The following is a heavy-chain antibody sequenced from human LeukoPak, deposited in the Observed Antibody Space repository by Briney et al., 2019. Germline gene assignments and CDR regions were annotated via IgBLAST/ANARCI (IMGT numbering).Heavy chain of an antibody. J-gene: IGHJ6*03. Sequence: GGSLRLSCAASGFTFSSYSMNWVRQAPGKGLEWVSSISSSSSYTYYADSLKGRFTISRDNAKNSLYLQMNSLRAEDTAVYYCARVRGGYGLYYYYYMDVWGKGTTVTISS. CDR2: ISSSSSYT. D-gene: IGHD5-12*01. V-gene: IGHV3-21*01. CDR3: ARVRGGYGLYYYYYMDV. CDR1: GFTFSSYS.